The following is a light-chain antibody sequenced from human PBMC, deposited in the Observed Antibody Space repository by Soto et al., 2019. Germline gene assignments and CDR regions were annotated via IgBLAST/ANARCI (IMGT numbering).Light chain of an antibody. CDR2: AAS. CDR3: QQLNSYPPT. J-gene: IGKJ5*01. CDR1: QGPSNY. Sequence: DIQLTQSPSFLSASAGDRATITCRASQGPSNYLAWYQQKPGKAPKLLIYAASTLQSGVPSRFSGSGSGTEFTLTISSLQPEDFATYYCQQLNSYPPTFGQGTRLEIK. V-gene: IGKV1-9*01.